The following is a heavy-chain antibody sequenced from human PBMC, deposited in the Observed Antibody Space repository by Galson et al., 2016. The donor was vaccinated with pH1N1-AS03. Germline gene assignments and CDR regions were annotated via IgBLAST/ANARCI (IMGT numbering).Heavy chain of an antibody. CDR2: IYTSGST. Sequence: TLSLTCTVSGVSVSSGSYYWSWIRQPAGKGLEWIGRIYTSGSTNYNPSLQSRVSISVDTSKNQFSLKLSSVTAADTAVYYCAAEGAFSEWLSSDPDYYSYSMDSWGQGTTVTVSS. J-gene: IGHJ6*02. CDR1: GVSVSSGSYY. CDR3: AAEGAFSEWLSSDPDYYSYSMDS. V-gene: IGHV4-61*02. D-gene: IGHD3-3*01.